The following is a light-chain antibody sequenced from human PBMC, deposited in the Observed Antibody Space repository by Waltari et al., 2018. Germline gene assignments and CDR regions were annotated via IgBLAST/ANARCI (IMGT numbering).Light chain of an antibody. CDR1: TVSKQY. Sequence: SHELTQPPSVSVSPGQTARITCSGDTVSKQYVYWYQHKPGQAPVLLIYKDTERPSGIPDRFSCSRSGTSVTLTISGVQAEDEADYYCQLADSTVTYVFGPGTKVIVL. CDR2: KDT. V-gene: IGLV3-25*03. J-gene: IGLJ1*01. CDR3: QLADSTVTYV.